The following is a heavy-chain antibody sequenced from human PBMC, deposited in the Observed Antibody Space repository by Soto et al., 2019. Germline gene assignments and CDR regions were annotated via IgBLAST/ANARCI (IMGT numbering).Heavy chain of an antibody. J-gene: IGHJ4*02. CDR1: GFTFSSYS. CDR3: ARETPTWYYYDSSGSLDY. D-gene: IGHD3-22*01. Sequence: PGGSLRLSCAASGFTFSSYSMNWVRRAPGKGLEWVSSISSSSSYIYYADSVKGRFTISRDNAKNSLYLQMNSLRAEDTAVYYCARETPTWYYYDSSGSLDYWGQGTLVTVSS. V-gene: IGHV3-21*01. CDR2: ISSSSSYI.